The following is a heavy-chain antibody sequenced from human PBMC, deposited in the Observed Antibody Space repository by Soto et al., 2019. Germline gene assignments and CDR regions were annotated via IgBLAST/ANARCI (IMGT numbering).Heavy chain of an antibody. CDR1: GGSISSYY. J-gene: IGHJ5*02. CDR3: ARGEKRPYNWFDP. CDR2: IYYSGST. V-gene: IGHV4-59*01. Sequence: QVQLQESGPGLVKPSETLSLTCTVSGGSISSYYWSWIRQPPGKGLEWIGYIYYSGSTNYNPSLTRRVTISVDTSKNQFSLKLSSVTAADTAVYYCARGEKRPYNWFDPWGQGTLVTVSS.